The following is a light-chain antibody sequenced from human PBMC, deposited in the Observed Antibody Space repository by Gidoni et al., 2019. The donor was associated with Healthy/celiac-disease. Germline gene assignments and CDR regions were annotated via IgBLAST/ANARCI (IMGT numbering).Light chain of an antibody. V-gene: IGLV1-51*01. CDR2: DNN. J-gene: IGLJ3*02. CDR1: SSNIVNNY. CDR3: GTWDSSLSAGGV. Sequence: QSVLTQPPSVSAPPGQKVTISCSGSSSNIVNNYVARYQQLPGAAPKLLIYDNNKRPSGIPDRFSGSQSGTSATLGITGLQTGDEADYYCGTWDSSLSAGGVFGGGTKLTVL.